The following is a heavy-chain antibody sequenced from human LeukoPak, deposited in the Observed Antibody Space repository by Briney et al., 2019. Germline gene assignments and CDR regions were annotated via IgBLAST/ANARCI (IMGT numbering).Heavy chain of an antibody. Sequence: SSETLSLTCTVSGGSITSSSYYWGWIRQPPGKGLEWIGNIYKSGSAYYNPSLKSRVTISVDTSKNQFTLNLTSVTATDTAVYYCARHRGYTYGYVDYWGQGTLVTVSS. J-gene: IGHJ4*02. CDR3: ARHRGYTYGYVDY. D-gene: IGHD5-18*01. V-gene: IGHV4-39*01. CDR1: GGSITSSSYY. CDR2: IYKSGSA.